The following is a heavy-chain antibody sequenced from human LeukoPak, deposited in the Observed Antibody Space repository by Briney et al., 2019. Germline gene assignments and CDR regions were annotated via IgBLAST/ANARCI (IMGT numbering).Heavy chain of an antibody. CDR2: ISASGGST. Sequence: PGGPLRLSCAASGFTFSSYVMTWVRQAPAKGLEWVSAISASGGSTNYADSVRGRFTISRDNSKNTVYLQMARLRAEDTAVYYCAKPPEGIYCSGNSCYVGYFDCWGQGTLVTVSS. CDR1: GFTFSSYV. V-gene: IGHV3-23*01. J-gene: IGHJ4*02. D-gene: IGHD2-15*01. CDR3: AKPPEGIYCSGNSCYVGYFDC.